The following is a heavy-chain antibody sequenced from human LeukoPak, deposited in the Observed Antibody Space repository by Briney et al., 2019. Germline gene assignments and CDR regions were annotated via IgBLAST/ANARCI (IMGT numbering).Heavy chain of an antibody. CDR2: IWYDGSEE. D-gene: IGHD3-22*01. J-gene: IGHJ4*02. V-gene: IGHV3-33*01. Sequence: GGSLRLSCAASGFTFSSHGMHWVRQAPGKGLEWGSIIWYDGSEEYYADSVKGLFTISRDNSKNTLYLQMNSLRAEDTAVYYCARDGGYHSSGPFDYWGQGTLVTVSS. CDR3: ARDGGYHSSGPFDY. CDR1: GFTFSSHG.